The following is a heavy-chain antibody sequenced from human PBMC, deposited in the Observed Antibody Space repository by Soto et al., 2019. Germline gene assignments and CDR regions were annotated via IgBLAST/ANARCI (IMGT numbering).Heavy chain of an antibody. D-gene: IGHD3-16*01. CDR1: GGTFSTFG. Sequence: SVKVSCKTSGGTFSTFGISWVRQSPGQGLEWMGGIIPFFGTAEYSQKFEDRITITADESTNTVYMDLRSLTSEDTAIYYCARTAPMDAGDKYYYDFWGQGALVTVSS. CDR2: IIPFFGTA. V-gene: IGHV1-69*13. CDR3: ARTAPMDAGDKYYYDF. J-gene: IGHJ4*02.